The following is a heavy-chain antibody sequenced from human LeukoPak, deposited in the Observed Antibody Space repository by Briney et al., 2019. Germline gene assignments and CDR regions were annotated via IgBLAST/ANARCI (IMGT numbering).Heavy chain of an antibody. V-gene: IGHV1-46*01. J-gene: IGHJ3*02. CDR3: ARDYCSGGSCYRVLGAFDI. CDR2: INPSGGST. Sequence: ASVKVSCKASGYTFTSYYMHWVRQAPGQGLEWMGIINPSGGSTSYAQKFQGRVTMTRDTSTSTVYMELSSLRSEDTAVYYCARDYCSGGSCYRVLGAFDIWGRGTMVTVSS. D-gene: IGHD2-15*01. CDR1: GYTFTSYY.